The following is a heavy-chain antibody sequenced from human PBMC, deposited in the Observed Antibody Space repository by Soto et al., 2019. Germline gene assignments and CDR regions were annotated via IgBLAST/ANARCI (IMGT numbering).Heavy chain of an antibody. CDR2: MNLNSGNT. CDR1: GFTFTSYA. Sequence: ASVTVSRKASGFTFTSYAVQRLRLATGQGLEWMGWMNLNSGNTGYAQKFQGRVTMTRNTNISTAYMELSSLRSEDTAVYYCARSPQELTGDLDYWGQGTLVTVSS. V-gene: IGHV1-8*02. D-gene: IGHD7-27*01. J-gene: IGHJ4*02. CDR3: ARSPQELTGDLDY.